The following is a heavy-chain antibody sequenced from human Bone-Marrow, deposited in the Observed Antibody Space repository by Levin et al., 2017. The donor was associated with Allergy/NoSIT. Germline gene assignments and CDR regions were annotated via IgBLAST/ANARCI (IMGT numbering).Heavy chain of an antibody. D-gene: IGHD5-18*01. CDR2: ISYDGSNK. J-gene: IGHJ4*02. CDR1: GFTFSSYA. CDR3: AIPRGQLWLFDY. Sequence: GESLKISCAASGFTFSSYAMHWVRQAPGKGLEWVAVISYDGSNKYYADSVKGRFTISRDNSKNTLYLQMNSLRAEDTAVYYCAIPRGQLWLFDYWGQGTLVTVSS. V-gene: IGHV3-30*04.